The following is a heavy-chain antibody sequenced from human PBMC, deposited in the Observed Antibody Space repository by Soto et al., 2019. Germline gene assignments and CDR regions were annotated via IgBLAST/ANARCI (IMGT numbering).Heavy chain of an antibody. CDR1: GGSINSNTYY. Sequence: QLQLQESGPGLVKPSETLSLTCTVSGGSINSNTYYWGWIRQPPGKGLEYIGIVYYTGSTYYSPSLKRRVTISVDTSKNQFSLKLSSVTAADTAVYYCARRGGSCYGFGYFDYWGQGTLVTVSS. J-gene: IGHJ4*02. V-gene: IGHV4-39*01. D-gene: IGHD2-15*01. CDR2: VYYTGST. CDR3: ARRGGSCYGFGYFDY.